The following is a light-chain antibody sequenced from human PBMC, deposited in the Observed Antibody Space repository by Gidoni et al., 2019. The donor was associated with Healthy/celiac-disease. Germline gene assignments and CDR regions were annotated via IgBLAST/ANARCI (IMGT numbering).Light chain of an antibody. CDR1: QSSSSY. V-gene: IGKV1-39*01. CDR2: DAS. Sequence: DIQMTHSRSSLSASVGDRVTITCRASQSSSSYLNWYQQTPGKAPKLLLYDASSLQSGVPSRFSGSGSGTDFTLTSSSLQPEDFATYYCQQSYSTPHTFGQRSKLEIK. CDR3: QQSYSTPHT. J-gene: IGKJ2*01.